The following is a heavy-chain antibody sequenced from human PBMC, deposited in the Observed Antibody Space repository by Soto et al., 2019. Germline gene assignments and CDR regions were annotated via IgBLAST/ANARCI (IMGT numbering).Heavy chain of an antibody. CDR3: ARVSWYYYGSGSYNWFDP. CDR2: IYYSGST. Sequence: SETLSLTCTVSGGSINTFYWSWVRQPAGKGLEWIGYIYYSGSTNYNPSLKSRVTISVDTSKNQFSLKLSSVTAADTAVYYCARVSWYYYGSGSYNWFDPWGQGTLVTVSS. J-gene: IGHJ5*02. D-gene: IGHD3-10*01. V-gene: IGHV4-59*01. CDR1: GGSINTFY.